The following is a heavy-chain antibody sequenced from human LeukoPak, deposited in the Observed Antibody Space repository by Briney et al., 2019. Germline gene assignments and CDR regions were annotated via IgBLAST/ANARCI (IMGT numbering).Heavy chain of an antibody. CDR1: GYTFTSYG. J-gene: IGHJ2*01. Sequence: ASVKVSCKASGYTFTSYGISWVRQAPGQGLEWTGWISAYNGNTNYAQKLQGRVTMTTDTSTSTAYMELRSLRSDDTAVYYCARDRYYDILTGYYQTVPFDLWGRGTLVTVSS. CDR3: ARDRYYDILTGYYQTVPFDL. V-gene: IGHV1-18*01. CDR2: ISAYNGNT. D-gene: IGHD3-9*01.